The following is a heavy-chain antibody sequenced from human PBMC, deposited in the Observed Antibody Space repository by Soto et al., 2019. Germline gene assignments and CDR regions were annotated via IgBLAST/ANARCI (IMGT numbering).Heavy chain of an antibody. V-gene: IGHV4-39*01. Sequence: QLQLQESGPGLVKPSETLSLTCTVSGGSISSSSYYWGWIRQPPGKGLEWIGSIYYSGSTYYNPSLKSRVTISVDTSKNQFSLKLSSVTAADTAVYYCARHGSFTGATGNWGQGTLVTVSS. CDR2: IYYSGST. D-gene: IGHD1-26*01. CDR3: ARHGSFTGATGN. J-gene: IGHJ4*02. CDR1: GGSISSSSYY.